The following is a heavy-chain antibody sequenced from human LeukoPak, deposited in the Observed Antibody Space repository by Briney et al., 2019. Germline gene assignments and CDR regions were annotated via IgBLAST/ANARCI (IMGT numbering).Heavy chain of an antibody. V-gene: IGHV3-7*01. CDR3: ARDAAVFDY. J-gene: IGHJ4*02. CDR1: GFTFSTYW. Sequence: GGSLRLSCTGSGFTFSTYWMGWVRQAPGKGLEWVANINQDGSEKYYVDSVKGRFTISRDNAKNSLYLQMNSQRAEDTAVYYCARDAAVFDYWGQGTLVTVSS. D-gene: IGHD6-25*01. CDR2: INQDGSEK.